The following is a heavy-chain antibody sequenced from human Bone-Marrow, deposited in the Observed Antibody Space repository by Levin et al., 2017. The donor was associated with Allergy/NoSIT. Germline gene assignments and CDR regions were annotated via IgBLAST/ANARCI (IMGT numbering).Heavy chain of an antibody. CDR1: GGSFSGYY. J-gene: IGHJ6*03. CDR2: INHSGST. CDR3: AREATVTTYYMDV. Sequence: SCAVYGGSFSGYYWSWIRQPPGKGLEWIGEINHSGSTNYNPSLKSRVTISVDTSKNQFSLKLSSVTAADTAVYYCAREATVTTYYMDVWGKGTTVTVSS. V-gene: IGHV4-34*01. D-gene: IGHD4-17*01.